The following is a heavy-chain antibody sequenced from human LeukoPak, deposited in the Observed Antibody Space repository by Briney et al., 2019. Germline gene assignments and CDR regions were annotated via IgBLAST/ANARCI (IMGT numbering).Heavy chain of an antibody. CDR1: GFTFDDYG. J-gene: IGHJ4*02. CDR2: IKQDGSEK. V-gene: IGHV3-7*01. CDR3: ARSNPYFDY. Sequence: GGSLRLSCAASGFTFDDYGMSWVRQAPGKGLEWVANIKQDGSEKYYVDSVKGRFTISRDNAKNSLYLQMNSLRAEDTAVYYCARSNPYFDYWGQGTLVTVSS.